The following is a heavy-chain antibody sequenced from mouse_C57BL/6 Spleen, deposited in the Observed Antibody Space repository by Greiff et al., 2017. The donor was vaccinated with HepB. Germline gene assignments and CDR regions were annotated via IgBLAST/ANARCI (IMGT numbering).Heavy chain of an antibody. CDR2: IRSKSSNYAT. Sequence: VESGGGLVQPKGSLKLSCAASGFTFNTYAMHWVRQAPGKGLEWVARIRSKSSNYATYYADSVKDRFTISRDDSQSMLYLQMNNLKTEDTAMYYCVRDEGYDGGFWFAYWGQGTLVTVSA. CDR3: VRDEGYDGGFWFAY. CDR1: GFTFNTYA. D-gene: IGHD2-2*01. V-gene: IGHV10-3*01. J-gene: IGHJ3*01.